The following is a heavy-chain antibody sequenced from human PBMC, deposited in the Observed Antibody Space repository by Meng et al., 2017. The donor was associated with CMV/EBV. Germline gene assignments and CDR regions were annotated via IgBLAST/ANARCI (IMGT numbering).Heavy chain of an antibody. CDR1: CYTFHSYG. CDR2: ISAYNGNT. J-gene: IGHJ6*02. CDR3: ARRNNYNYYYYGMDV. Sequence: ASVKVSCKASCYTFHSYGSSWVRQAPGQGLEWMGWISAYNGNTNYAQKLQGRVTMTTDTSTSTAYMELRSLRSDDTAVYYCARRNNYNYYYYGMDVWGQGTTVTVSS. V-gene: IGHV1-18*01. D-gene: IGHD4-11*01.